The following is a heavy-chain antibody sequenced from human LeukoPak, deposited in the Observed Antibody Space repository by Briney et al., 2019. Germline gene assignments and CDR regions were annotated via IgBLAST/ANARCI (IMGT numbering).Heavy chain of an antibody. CDR1: GFTFSSYS. D-gene: IGHD3-10*02. V-gene: IGHV3-30*02. CDR3: AELGITMIGGV. Sequence: TGGSLRLSCAASGFTFSSYSMNWVRQAPGKGLEWVAFIRYDGSKKYYADSVKGRCTISRDNAKNSLYLQMNSLRAEDTAVYYCAELGITMIGGVWGKGTTVTISS. CDR2: IRYDGSKK. J-gene: IGHJ6*04.